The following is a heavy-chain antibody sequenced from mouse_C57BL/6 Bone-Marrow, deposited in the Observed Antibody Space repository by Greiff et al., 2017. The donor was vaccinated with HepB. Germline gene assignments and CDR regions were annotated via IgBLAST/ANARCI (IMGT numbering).Heavy chain of an antibody. CDR2: IGTGGGT. D-gene: IGHD2-2*01. Sequence: VQLQQSGPGLVAPSQSLSITCTVSGFSFTSYAISWVRQPPGKGLEWLGVIGTGGGTNYNSALKSRLSISKDNSKSQVFLKMNSLQTDDTARYYCARNKELWLRRRAYWGQGTLVTVSA. V-gene: IGHV2-9-1*01. CDR3: ARNKELWLRRRAY. CDR1: GFSFTSYA. J-gene: IGHJ3*01.